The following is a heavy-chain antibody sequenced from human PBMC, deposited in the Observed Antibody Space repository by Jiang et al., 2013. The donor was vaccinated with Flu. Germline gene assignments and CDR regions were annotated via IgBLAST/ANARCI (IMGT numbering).Heavy chain of an antibody. V-gene: IGHV1-2*02. J-gene: IGHJ3*02. CDR2: ISPYNGDT. CDR3: ARDLSDYYDNIRYYPNAFDI. Sequence: SVKVSCKASGYTFTSYYMHWVRQAPGQGLEWMGWISPYNGDTDYAEKFKGRVTMAWDASISTAYMELSGLRSDDTAMYYCARDLSDYYDNIRYYPNAFDIWGQGTVVTVSA. CDR1: GYTFTSYY. D-gene: IGHD3-22*01.